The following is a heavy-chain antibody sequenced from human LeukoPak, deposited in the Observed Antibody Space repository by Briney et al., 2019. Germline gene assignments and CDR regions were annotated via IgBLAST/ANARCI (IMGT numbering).Heavy chain of an antibody. V-gene: IGHV4-59*08. CDR3: ARQPYGSSAYAFDY. CDR1: GGSISSYY. CDR2: IYYSGST. D-gene: IGHD3-22*01. Sequence: SETLSLTCTVSGGSISSYYWSWIRQPPGKGLEWIGYIYYSGSTHYNPSLKSRATISEDTSKNQFSLKLSSVTAADTAVYYCARQPYGSSAYAFDYWGQGTLVAVSS. J-gene: IGHJ4*02.